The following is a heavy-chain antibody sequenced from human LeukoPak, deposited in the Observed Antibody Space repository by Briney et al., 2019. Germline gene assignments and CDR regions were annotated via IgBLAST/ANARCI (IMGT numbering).Heavy chain of an antibody. V-gene: IGHV3-21*01. Sequence: PGGSLRLSCAASGFTFGSYSMNWVRQAPGKGLEWVSSISSSSSYIYYADSVKGRFTISRDNAKNSLYLQMNSLRAEDTAVYYCASEVDTAMGDGGYWGQGTLVTVSS. CDR2: ISSSSSYI. D-gene: IGHD5-18*01. CDR1: GFTFGSYS. J-gene: IGHJ4*02. CDR3: ASEVDTAMGDGGY.